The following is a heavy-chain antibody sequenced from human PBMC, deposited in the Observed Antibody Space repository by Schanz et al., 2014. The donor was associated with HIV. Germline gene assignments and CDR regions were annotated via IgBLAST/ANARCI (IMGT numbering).Heavy chain of an antibody. D-gene: IGHD2-15*01. V-gene: IGHV1-69*01. CDR2: IIPIFGTR. Sequence: QVQLVQSGAEVKKPGSSVEVSCKASGGTLRKESISWVRQAPGKGLEWMGGIIPIFGTRNYAHKFQGRVTMTADESTTTTYMEVRSLRSDDTAVYYCAISMDGIVFSLYYWGQGTLVTVSS. J-gene: IGHJ4*02. CDR3: AISMDGIVFSLYY. CDR1: GGTLRKES.